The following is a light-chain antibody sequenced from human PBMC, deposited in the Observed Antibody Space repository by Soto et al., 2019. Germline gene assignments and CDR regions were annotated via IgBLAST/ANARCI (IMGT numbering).Light chain of an antibody. CDR2: GAS. CDR3: QQDKNWPPIT. CDR1: QSVSSN. Sequence: EIVMTQSPATLSVSPGEGATLSCRASQSVSSNLAWYQQKPGQAPRLLIFGASTRANGIPARFSGSGSGTEFTLTISSLQSEDFAVYYCQQDKNWPPITFGQGTRLEIK. V-gene: IGKV3D-15*01. J-gene: IGKJ5*01.